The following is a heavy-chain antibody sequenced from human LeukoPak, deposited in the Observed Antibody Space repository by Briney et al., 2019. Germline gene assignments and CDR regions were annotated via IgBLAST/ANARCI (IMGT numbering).Heavy chain of an antibody. D-gene: IGHD3-16*01. Sequence: SETLSLTCAVYGGSFSGYYWSWIRPPPGKGLEWIGEINHSGSTNYNPSLKSRVTISVDTSKNQFSLRLSSVTAADTAVYYCASHWGGYWGQGTLVTVSP. CDR2: INHSGST. J-gene: IGHJ4*02. V-gene: IGHV4-34*01. CDR3: ASHWGGY. CDR1: GGSFSGYY.